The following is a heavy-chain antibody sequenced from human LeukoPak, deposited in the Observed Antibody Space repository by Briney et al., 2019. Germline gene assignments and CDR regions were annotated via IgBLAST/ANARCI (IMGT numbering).Heavy chain of an antibody. D-gene: IGHD3-22*01. J-gene: IGHJ5*02. CDR2: IYHSGTT. CDR3: AREFNYYDSSGAILGGFDP. V-gene: IGHV4-4*02. Sequence: TSETLSLTCAVSGASISSTNWWSWVRQPPGKGLEWIGEIYHSGTTNYNPSLKSRVTISVDKSKNQFSLKLNSVTAADTAVYYCAREFNYYDSSGAILGGFDPWGQGTLVTVSS. CDR1: GASISSTNW.